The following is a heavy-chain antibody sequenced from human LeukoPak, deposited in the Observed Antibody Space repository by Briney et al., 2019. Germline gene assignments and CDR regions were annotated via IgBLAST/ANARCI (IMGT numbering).Heavy chain of an antibody. CDR1: GFIFDDYT. V-gene: IGHV3-23*01. J-gene: IGHJ4*02. Sequence: PGGSLRLSCAASGFIFDDYTMHWVRQAPGKGLEWVSGISGSGGATYYADSVKGRFTISRDDPHNTLYLQMNSLRAEDTAVYFCARGGVDYYGSGTYYLMYYFDYWGQGALVTVSS. CDR3: ARGGVDYYGSGTYYLMYYFDY. CDR2: ISGSGGAT. D-gene: IGHD3-10*01.